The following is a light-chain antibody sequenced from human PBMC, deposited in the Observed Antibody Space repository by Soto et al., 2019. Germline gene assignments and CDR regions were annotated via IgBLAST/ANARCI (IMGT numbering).Light chain of an antibody. CDR1: SSDVGGYEY. Sequence: QSALTQPRSVSGSPGQSVTISCTGTSSDVGGYEYVSWYQQHPGKAPKVMIYDVSKRPSGVPDRFSGSKSGNTASLTITGLQAEDEADYHCCSYAGSYTYVFGTGTKVTVL. J-gene: IGLJ1*01. V-gene: IGLV2-11*01. CDR3: CSYAGSYTYV. CDR2: DVS.